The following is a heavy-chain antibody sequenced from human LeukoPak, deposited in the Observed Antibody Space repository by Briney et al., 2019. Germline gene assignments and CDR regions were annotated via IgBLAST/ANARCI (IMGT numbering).Heavy chain of an antibody. J-gene: IGHJ4*02. CDR2: IISKANSYAT. CDR1: GFTFSGSA. D-gene: IGHD1-26*01. CDR3: TRRFLVGAIDFDY. V-gene: IGHV3-73*01. Sequence: PGGALRLSCAASGFTFSGSAMHGVRQASGKGLEWGCRIISKANSYATAYAASVKGRFTISRDDSKNTAYLQMNSLKTEDTAVYYCTRRFLVGAIDFDYWGQGTLVTVSS.